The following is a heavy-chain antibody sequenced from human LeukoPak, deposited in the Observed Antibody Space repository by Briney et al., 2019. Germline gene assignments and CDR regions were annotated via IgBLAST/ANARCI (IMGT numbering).Heavy chain of an antibody. J-gene: IGHJ4*02. CDR3: AKDAWQQLVNSPFDY. V-gene: IGHV3-43D*03. D-gene: IGHD6-13*01. Sequence: PGGSLRLSCAASGFTFDDYAMHWVRQAPGKGLEWVSLISWDGGSTYYADSAKGRFTISRDNSKNSLYLQMNSLRAEDTALYYCAKDAWQQLVNSPFDYWRQGTLVTVSS. CDR1: GFTFDDYA. CDR2: ISWDGGST.